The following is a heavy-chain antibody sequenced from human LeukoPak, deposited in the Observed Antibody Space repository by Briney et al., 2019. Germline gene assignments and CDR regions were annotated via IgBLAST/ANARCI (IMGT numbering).Heavy chain of an antibody. J-gene: IGHJ3*02. CDR3: AREDDYGDYVYAFDI. D-gene: IGHD4-17*01. V-gene: IGHV3-21*01. CDR2: ISSSSSYI. CDR1: GFTFSSYS. Sequence: GGSLRLSCAASGFTFSSYSMNWVRQAPGKGLEWLSSISSSSSYIYYADSVKGRFTISRDNAKNSLYLQMNSLRAEDTAVYYCAREDDYGDYVYAFDIWGQGTMVTVSS.